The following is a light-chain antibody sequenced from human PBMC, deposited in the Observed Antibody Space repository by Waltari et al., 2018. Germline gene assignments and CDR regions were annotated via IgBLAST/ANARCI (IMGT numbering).Light chain of an antibody. V-gene: IGKV1-12*01. CDR3: QQGNSFPPT. Sequence: DIQMTQSPSSVSASVGDKVTIPCRASQGIATWLAWYQQKPGQAPKVLIYGASTLLTGVPSRFSGSGSGTEFTLTITGLQPEDFATYFCQQGNSFPPTFGQGTRVEV. J-gene: IGKJ1*01. CDR1: QGIATW. CDR2: GAS.